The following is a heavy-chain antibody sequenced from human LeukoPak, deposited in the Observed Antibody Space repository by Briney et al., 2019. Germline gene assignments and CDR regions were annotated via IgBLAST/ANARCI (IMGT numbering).Heavy chain of an antibody. V-gene: IGHV4-59*01. CDR1: GGSISSYY. J-gene: IGHJ4*02. D-gene: IGHD5-24*01. CDR2: IYYSGST. CDR3: ARAGWLQSYYFDY. Sequence: SETLSLTCTVSGGSISSYYWSWIRQPPGKGLEWIGYIYYSGSTNYHPSLKSRVTISVDTSKNQFSLKLSSVTAADTAVYYCARAGWLQSYYFDYWGQGTLVTVSS.